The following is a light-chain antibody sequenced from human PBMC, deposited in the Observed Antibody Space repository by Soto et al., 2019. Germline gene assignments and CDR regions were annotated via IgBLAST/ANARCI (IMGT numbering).Light chain of an antibody. Sequence: QSALTQPPSASGSPGQSVTISCTGTSSDVGSYNYVSWYQQHPGKAPKLMIYEVTKRPSGVPDRFSGSKSGNTASLTVSGLQAEDAADYYCTSYAGSNNVVFGGGTQLTVL. V-gene: IGLV2-8*01. CDR3: TSYAGSNNVV. CDR1: SSDVGSYNY. CDR2: EVT. J-gene: IGLJ2*01.